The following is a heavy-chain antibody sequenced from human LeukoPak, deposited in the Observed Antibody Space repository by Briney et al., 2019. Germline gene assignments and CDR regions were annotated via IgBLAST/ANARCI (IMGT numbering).Heavy chain of an antibody. CDR3: ARAMVRGVTQNGSGMDV. D-gene: IGHD3-10*01. Sequence: SETLSLTCTVSGGSISSSSYYWSWIRQPPGKGLEWIGEINHSGSTNYNPSLKSRVTISVDTSKNQFSLKLSSVTAADTAVYYCARAMVRGVTQNGSGMDVWGQGTTVTVSS. CDR2: INHSGST. CDR1: GGSISSSSYY. J-gene: IGHJ6*02. V-gene: IGHV4-39*07.